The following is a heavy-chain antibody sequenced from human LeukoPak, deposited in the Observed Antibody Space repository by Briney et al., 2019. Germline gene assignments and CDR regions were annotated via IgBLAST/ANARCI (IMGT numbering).Heavy chain of an antibody. CDR2: IYPGDSDT. CDR1: GFTFSSYW. J-gene: IGHJ4*02. D-gene: IGHD6-13*01. CDR3: ARPSAAATMDY. Sequence: PGGSLRLSCAASGFTFSSYWIGWVRQMPGKGREWMGIIYPGDSDTRYSPSFQGQVTISADKSISTAYLQWSSLKASDTAMYYCARPSAAATMDYWGQGTLVTVSS. V-gene: IGHV5-51*01.